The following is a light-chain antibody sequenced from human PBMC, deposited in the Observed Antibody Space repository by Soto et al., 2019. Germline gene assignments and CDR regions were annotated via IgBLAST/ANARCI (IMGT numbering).Light chain of an antibody. CDR1: QGISTW. Sequence: DIHLPQSPCYVSASVGASVSISCRASQGISTWLAWYQQKAGKAPKLLIYGASRLLNGVPSRFSGSGSGTEFTLTISSLQPDDFATYYCQHYNSYSEAFGQGTKVDIK. V-gene: IGKV1D-16*01. J-gene: IGKJ1*01. CDR2: GAS. CDR3: QHYNSYSEA.